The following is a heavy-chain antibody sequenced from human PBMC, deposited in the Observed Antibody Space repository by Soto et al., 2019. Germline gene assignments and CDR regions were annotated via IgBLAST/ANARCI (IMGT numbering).Heavy chain of an antibody. Sequence: WGSLRLSCAPSRIPFNRYSRKWVRQAPGKGLEWVSSISSTSGFIYYADSVKGRFTISRDNAKNSLYVQMNNLRAEDTAVYYCARGGYTYYYYGMDVWGQGT. V-gene: IGHV3-21*01. CDR3: ARGGYTYYYYGMDV. J-gene: IGHJ6*02. CDR1: RIPFNRYS. D-gene: IGHD6-13*01. CDR2: ISSTSGFI.